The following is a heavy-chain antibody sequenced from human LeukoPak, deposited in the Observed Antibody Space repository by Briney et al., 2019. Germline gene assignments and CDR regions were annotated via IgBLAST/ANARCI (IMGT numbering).Heavy chain of an antibody. CDR3: ARVRILEWLLRFAPLDY. D-gene: IGHD3-3*01. V-gene: IGHV3-11*04. J-gene: IGHJ4*02. CDR1: GFTFSDYY. CDR2: ISSSGSTI. Sequence: GGSLRLSCAASGFTFSDYYMSWIRQAPGKGLEWVSYISSSGSTIYYADSVKGRFTISRDNAKNSLYLQMNSLRAEDTAVYYCARVRILEWLLRFAPLDYWGQGTLVTVSS.